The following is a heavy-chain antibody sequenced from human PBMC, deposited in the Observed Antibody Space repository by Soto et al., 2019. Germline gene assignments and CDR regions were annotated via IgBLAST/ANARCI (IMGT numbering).Heavy chain of an antibody. V-gene: IGHV1-2*04. J-gene: IGHJ4*02. Sequence: ASVKVSCKASGYTFTGYYMHWVRQAPGQGLEWMGWINPNSGGTNYAQKFQGWVTMTRDTSISTAYMELSRLRSDDTAVYYCARDVSPYYYDSSGYLSYWGQGTLVTGSS. CDR3: ARDVSPYYYDSSGYLSY. D-gene: IGHD3-22*01. CDR2: INPNSGGT. CDR1: GYTFTGYY.